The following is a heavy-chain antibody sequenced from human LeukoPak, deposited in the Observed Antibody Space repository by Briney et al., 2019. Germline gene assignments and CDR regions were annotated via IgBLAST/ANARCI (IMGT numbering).Heavy chain of an antibody. V-gene: IGHV3-66*01. CDR1: RLTVSSNY. CDR2: LYSGGDT. Sequence: GGSLRLSCAASRLTVSSNYMSWVRQAPGKGLEWVSVLYSGGDTYYADSVKGRFTISRDNSKNSLYLQMNSLRVEDTAVYYCARGATVAGDFDYWGQGTLVTVSS. J-gene: IGHJ4*02. CDR3: ARGATVAGDFDY. D-gene: IGHD6-19*01.